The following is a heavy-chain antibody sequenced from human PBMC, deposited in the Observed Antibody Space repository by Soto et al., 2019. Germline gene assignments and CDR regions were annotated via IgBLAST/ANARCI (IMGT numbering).Heavy chain of an antibody. Sequence: ASVKVSCKSSGYTFTGYYMHWVRQAPGQGLEWMGWINPNSGGTNYAQKFQGWVTMTRDTSISTAYMELSRLRSDDTAVYYFARNAAIAVAAPPNYGMDVWGQGTTVTVSS. CDR3: ARNAAIAVAAPPNYGMDV. CDR2: INPNSGGT. V-gene: IGHV1-2*04. J-gene: IGHJ6*02. CDR1: GYTFTGYY. D-gene: IGHD6-19*01.